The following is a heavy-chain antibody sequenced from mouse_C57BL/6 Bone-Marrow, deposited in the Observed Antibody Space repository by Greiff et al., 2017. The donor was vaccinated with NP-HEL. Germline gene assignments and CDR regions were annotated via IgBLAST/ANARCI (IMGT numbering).Heavy chain of an antibody. CDR2: INPNNGGT. Sequence: VQLQQSGPELVKPGASVKISCKASGYTFPDYYMNWVKQSHGKSLEWIRDINPNNGGTSYNQKFKGKATLTVDKSSSTAYMELRSLTSEDSAVYYCARGWLLPYFDYWGQGTTLTVSS. D-gene: IGHD2-3*01. J-gene: IGHJ2*01. CDR1: GYTFPDYY. CDR3: ARGWLLPYFDY. V-gene: IGHV1-26*01.